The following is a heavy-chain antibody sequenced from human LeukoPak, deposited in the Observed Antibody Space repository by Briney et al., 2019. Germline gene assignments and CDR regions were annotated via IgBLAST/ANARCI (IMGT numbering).Heavy chain of an antibody. J-gene: IGHJ4*02. CDR1: GGSISNYH. D-gene: IGHD4-11*01. CDR2: IYYSGDT. CDR3: ARGTVTTQYFDY. V-gene: IGHV4-59*01. Sequence: SETLSLTCTVSGGSISNYHWSWIRQPPGKGLEWIGYIYYSGDTNYNPSAKSRVTMSVDTSKNQFSLKLTSVTAADTAVYYCARGTVTTQYFDYWGQGTLVTVSS.